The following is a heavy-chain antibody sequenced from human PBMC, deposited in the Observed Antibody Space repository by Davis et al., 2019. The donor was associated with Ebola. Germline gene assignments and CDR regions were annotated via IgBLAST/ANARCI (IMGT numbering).Heavy chain of an antibody. CDR2: IKQDGSEK. CDR1: GFTFSSDW. J-gene: IGHJ5*02. Sequence: GESLKISCAASGFTFSSDWMSWVRQAPGKGLEWVANIKQDGSEKYYVDSVKGRFTISRDNAKNSLYLQMNSLRAEDTAVYYCARRAWFDPWGQGTLVTVSS. CDR3: ARRAWFDP. V-gene: IGHV3-7*03.